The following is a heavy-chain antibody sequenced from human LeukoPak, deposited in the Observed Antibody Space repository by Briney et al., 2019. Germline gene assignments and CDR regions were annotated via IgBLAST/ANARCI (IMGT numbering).Heavy chain of an antibody. Sequence: GGSLRLSCAASGFTFSNSVMHWVRQAPGKGLEWVAGISDDGSREHYADSVKGRFTISRDSSDNTLYVQMNSLRVEDTAVYYCARGSYGSGHCAAFGIWGQGTLVTVSS. V-gene: IGHV3-30*04. D-gene: IGHD3-16*01. CDR2: ISDDGSRE. J-gene: IGHJ3*02. CDR1: GFTFSNSV. CDR3: ARGSYGSGHCAAFGI.